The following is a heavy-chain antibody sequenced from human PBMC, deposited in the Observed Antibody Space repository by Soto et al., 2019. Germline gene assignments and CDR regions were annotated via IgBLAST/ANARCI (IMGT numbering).Heavy chain of an antibody. CDR3: VTLAAAGTEYYYYGMDV. J-gene: IGHJ6*02. Sequence: GASVKVSCKASGYTFTSYAMHWVRQAPGQRLEWMGWINAGNGNTKYSQKFQGRVTITRDTSASTAYMELSSLRSEDTAVYYCVTLAAAGTEYYYYGMDVWGQGTTVTVS. CDR2: INAGNGNT. CDR1: GYTFTSYA. V-gene: IGHV1-3*01. D-gene: IGHD6-13*01.